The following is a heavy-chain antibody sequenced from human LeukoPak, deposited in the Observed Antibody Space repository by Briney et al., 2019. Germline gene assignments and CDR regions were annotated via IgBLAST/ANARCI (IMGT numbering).Heavy chain of an antibody. CDR1: GYTFTDYY. V-gene: IGHV1-2*02. CDR3: ARVVGQWLEYGPDFVAFDI. CDR2: INPNSGST. D-gene: IGHD6-19*01. J-gene: IGHJ3*02. Sequence: ASVKVSCKASGYTFTDYYLHWVRQAPGQGLEWMEWINPNSGSTHYASKFQGRVTLTRDTFITTAYMELSRLRSDDTAVYYCARVVGQWLEYGPDFVAFDIWGQGTMVTVSS.